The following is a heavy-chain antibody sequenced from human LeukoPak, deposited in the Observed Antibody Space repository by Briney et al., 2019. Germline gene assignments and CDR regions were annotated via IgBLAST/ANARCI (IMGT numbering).Heavy chain of an antibody. CDR1: VFTLCGYV. V-gene: IGHV3-23*01. Sequence: PGRTLRLSCAASVFTLCGYVMSRVREAAGTGLEGVSAISGSVGSTYYADSVRGRFTISRDNSKNTLYLQMNSLRAEDTAVYYCAKAHYYGSGSYAVFLDYWGQGTLVTVSS. CDR2: ISGSVGST. D-gene: IGHD3-10*01. CDR3: AKAHYYGSGSYAVFLDY. J-gene: IGHJ4*02.